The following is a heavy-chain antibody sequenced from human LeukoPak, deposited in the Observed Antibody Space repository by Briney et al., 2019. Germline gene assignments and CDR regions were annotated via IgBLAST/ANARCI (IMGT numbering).Heavy chain of an antibody. CDR2: IIPIFGTA. CDR1: GGTFSSYA. V-gene: IGHV1-69*05. D-gene: IGHD1-7*01. CDR3: ARGTSGTTSLFY. J-gene: IGHJ4*02. Sequence: SVKASCKASGGTFSSYAISWVRQAPGQGLEWMGRIIPIFGTANYAQKFQGRVTITTDESTSTAYMELSSLRSEDTAVYYCARGTSGTTSLFYWGQGTLVTVSS.